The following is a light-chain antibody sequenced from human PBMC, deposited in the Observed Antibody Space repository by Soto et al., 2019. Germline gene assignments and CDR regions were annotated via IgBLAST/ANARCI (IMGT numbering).Light chain of an antibody. CDR1: SSDVGGFIY. Sequence: QSVLTQPASVSGSPGQSITISCTGTSSDVGGFIYVSWYQHHPGKVPKLMIYEVSNRPSGVSDRFSGSKSGNTASLTISGLQAEDEGDYYCSSYTSSNTLVFGGGTQLTVL. V-gene: IGLV2-14*01. CDR2: EVS. J-gene: IGLJ2*01. CDR3: SSYTSSNTLV.